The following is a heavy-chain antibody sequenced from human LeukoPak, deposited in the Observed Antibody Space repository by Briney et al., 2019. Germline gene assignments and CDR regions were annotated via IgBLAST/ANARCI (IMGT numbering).Heavy chain of an antibody. CDR3: ARQPSFRDGYNFDAFDI. V-gene: IGHV5-51*01. J-gene: IGHJ3*02. Sequence: GESLKISCKGSGNSFTRYWIGWVRQMPGKGLEWMGVIHPGDSDSRYSPSFQGQVSISADKSISTAYLQWSSLKASDTAMYYCARQPSFRDGYNFDAFDIWGQGTMVTVSS. CDR2: IHPGDSDS. D-gene: IGHD5-24*01. CDR1: GNSFTRYW.